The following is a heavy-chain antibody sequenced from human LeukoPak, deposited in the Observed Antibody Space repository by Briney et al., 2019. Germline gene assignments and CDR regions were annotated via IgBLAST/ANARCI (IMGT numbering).Heavy chain of an antibody. Sequence: SETLSLTCAVSGDSISTNHWWSWVRQPPGKGLEWIGEVYHSGSTNYNPSLKSRVTISVDTSKNQFSLKLSSVTAADTAVYYCASGSSGWLHWGQGTLVTVSS. CDR1: GDSISTNHW. V-gene: IGHV4-4*02. J-gene: IGHJ4*02. D-gene: IGHD6-19*01. CDR3: ASGSSGWLH. CDR2: VYHSGST.